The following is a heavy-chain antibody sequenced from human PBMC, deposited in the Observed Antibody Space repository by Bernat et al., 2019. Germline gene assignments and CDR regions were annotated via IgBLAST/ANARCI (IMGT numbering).Heavy chain of an antibody. V-gene: IGHV4-39*02. CDR1: GGSISSSSYY. D-gene: IGHD2-2*01. CDR3: ARESELFCSTTSCYSNYYYYGMDV. J-gene: IGHJ6*02. Sequence: QLQLQESGPGLVKPSETLSLTCTVSGGSISSSSYYWGWIRQPPGKGLEWIGSIYYSGSTYYNPSLKSRVTISVDTSKNQFSLKLSSVTAADTAVYYCARESELFCSTTSCYSNYYYYGMDVWGQGTTVTVSS. CDR2: IYYSGST.